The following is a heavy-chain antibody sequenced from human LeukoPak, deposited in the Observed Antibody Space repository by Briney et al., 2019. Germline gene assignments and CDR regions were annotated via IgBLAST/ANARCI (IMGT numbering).Heavy chain of an antibody. Sequence: GGSLRLSCVASGFIFSSYSMNWVRQAPGKGLEWVSYISSSSTIYYADSVKGRFTISRDNAKNSLYLQMNSLRAEDTAVYYCARGRIATPYDAFDIWGQGTMVTVSS. CDR2: ISSSSTI. J-gene: IGHJ3*02. V-gene: IGHV3-48*01. D-gene: IGHD6-13*01. CDR3: ARGRIATPYDAFDI. CDR1: GFIFSSYS.